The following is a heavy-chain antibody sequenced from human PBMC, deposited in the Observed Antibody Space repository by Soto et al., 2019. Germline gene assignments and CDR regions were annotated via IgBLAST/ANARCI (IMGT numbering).Heavy chain of an antibody. CDR1: GGSIGGYY. CDR2: IYYSGST. CDR3: AAGGGLPRYY. D-gene: IGHD5-12*01. J-gene: IGHJ4*02. Sequence: TSETLSLTCTVSGGSIGGYYWSWIRQPPGKGLEWIGYIYYSGSTNYNPSLKSRVTISVDTSKNQFSLKLSSVTAADTAVYYCAAGGGLPRYYWGQGTLVTVS. V-gene: IGHV4-59*12.